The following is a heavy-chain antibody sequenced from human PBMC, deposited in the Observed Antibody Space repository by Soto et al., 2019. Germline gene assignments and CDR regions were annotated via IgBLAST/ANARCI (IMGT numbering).Heavy chain of an antibody. D-gene: IGHD5-12*01. CDR3: ARVPRDGYNWGYFDY. V-gene: IGHV1-69*06. J-gene: IGHJ4*02. CDR2: ITPIFGTT. CDR1: GDSFNNYA. Sequence: QVQLVQSGAEVKKPGSSVQVSCRASGDSFNNYAVSWVRQAPGQGLEWMGGITPIFGTTNYAQKFQGRVTITADTSTSTAYMQLSSLRSEDTAVYYCARVPRDGYNWGYFDYWGQGTLVTVSS.